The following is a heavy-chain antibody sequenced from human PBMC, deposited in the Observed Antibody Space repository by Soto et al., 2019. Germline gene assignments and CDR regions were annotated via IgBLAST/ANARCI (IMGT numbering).Heavy chain of an antibody. J-gene: IGHJ6*03. D-gene: IGHD1-1*01. CDR1: GGSISSSSYY. CDR2: IYYSGST. CDR3: ARGSWDDVSGHYYMDV. Sequence: PSETLSLTCTVSGGSISSSSYYWGWIRQPPGKGLEWIGSIYYSGSTYYNPSLKSRVTISVDTSKNQFSLKLSSVTAADTAVYYCARGSWDDVSGHYYMDVWGKGTTVTVSS. V-gene: IGHV4-39*01.